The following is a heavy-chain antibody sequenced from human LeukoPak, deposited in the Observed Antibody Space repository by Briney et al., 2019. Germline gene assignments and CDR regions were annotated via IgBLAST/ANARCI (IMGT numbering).Heavy chain of an antibody. V-gene: IGHV1-18*01. D-gene: IGHD3-22*01. Sequence: ASVKVSCKASGYTFTSYGISWVRQAPGQGLEWMGWISAYNGNTNYAQKLQGRVTMTTDTSTSTAYMELRSLRSDDTAVYYCARGEWNYYVSSGESSSFDYWGQGTLVTVSS. CDR3: ARGEWNYYVSSGESSSFDY. J-gene: IGHJ4*02. CDR1: GYTFTSYG. CDR2: ISAYNGNT.